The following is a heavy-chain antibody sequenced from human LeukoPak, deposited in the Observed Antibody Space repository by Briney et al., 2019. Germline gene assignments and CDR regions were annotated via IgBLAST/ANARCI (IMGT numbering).Heavy chain of an antibody. CDR2: INHSGST. CDR1: GGSFSGYY. D-gene: IGHD6-6*01. V-gene: IGHV4-34*01. Sequence: PSETLSLTCAVYGGSFSGYYWSWIRQPPGKGLEWIGEINHSGSTNYNPSLKSRVTISVDTSKNQFSLKLSSVTAAETAVYYCARGEGSSYHSYFDYWGEGTLVTVSS. J-gene: IGHJ4*02. CDR3: ARGEGSSYHSYFDY.